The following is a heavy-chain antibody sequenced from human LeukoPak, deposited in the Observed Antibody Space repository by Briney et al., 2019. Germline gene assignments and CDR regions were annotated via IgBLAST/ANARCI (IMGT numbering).Heavy chain of an antibody. J-gene: IGHJ4*02. V-gene: IGHV3-23*01. CDR1: GFSFSSYG. CDR3: AKVSTVTTQAVDY. D-gene: IGHD4-17*01. CDR2: ISGSGGRT. Sequence: GRTLRLSCAASGFSFSSYGMNWVRQAPGKGLEWVSGISGSGGRTYYADSVKGRFTISRDNSKNTLYLLMNSLRVEDTALYYCAKVSTVTTQAVDYWGQGTLVIVSS.